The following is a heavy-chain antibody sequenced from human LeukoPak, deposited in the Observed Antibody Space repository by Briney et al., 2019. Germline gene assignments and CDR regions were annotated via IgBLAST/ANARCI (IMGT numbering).Heavy chain of an antibody. J-gene: IGHJ4*02. Sequence: GGSLRLSCVASGITFRSSSMHWVRQAPGKGLEWVSSISSSSSYIYYADSVKGRFTISRDNAKSSLYLQMNSLRAEDTAVYYCARVTPSAAAGTDYWGQGTLVTVSS. CDR2: ISSSSSYI. CDR3: ARVTPSAAAGTDY. V-gene: IGHV3-21*01. D-gene: IGHD6-13*01. CDR1: GITFRSSS.